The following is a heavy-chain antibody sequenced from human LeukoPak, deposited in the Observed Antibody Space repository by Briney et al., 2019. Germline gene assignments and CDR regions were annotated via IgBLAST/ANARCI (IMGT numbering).Heavy chain of an antibody. CDR1: GGSISSYY. CDR2: IYYSGST. D-gene: IGHD3-22*01. V-gene: IGHV4-59*12. J-gene: IGHJ4*02. Sequence: SETPSLTCTVSGGSISSYYWSWIRQPPGKGLEWIGYIYYSGSTNYNPSLKSRVTISVDTSKNQFSLKLSSVTAADTAVYYCASGSPYYYDSSGHDYWGQGTLVTVSS. CDR3: ASGSPYYYDSSGHDY.